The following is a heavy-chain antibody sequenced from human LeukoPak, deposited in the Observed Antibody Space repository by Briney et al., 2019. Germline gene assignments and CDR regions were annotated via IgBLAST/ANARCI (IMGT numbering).Heavy chain of an antibody. D-gene: IGHD6-6*01. CDR3: ANSRSGIAAHGGYGMDV. CDR1: GFTFSSYG. J-gene: IGHJ6*02. CDR2: IWYDGSNK. Sequence: GGSLRRSCAASGFTFSSYGMHWVRQAPGNGLEWVAVIWYDGSNKYYADSVKGRFTISRDNSKNTMYLQMNSLRAEDTDVYSCANSRSGIAAHGGYGMDVWGQGTTVTVSS. V-gene: IGHV3-33*06.